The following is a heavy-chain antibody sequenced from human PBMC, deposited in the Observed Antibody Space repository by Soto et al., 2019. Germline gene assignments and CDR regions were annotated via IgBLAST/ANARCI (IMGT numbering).Heavy chain of an antibody. CDR1: GFTFSSYA. V-gene: IGHV3-23*01. CDR2: ISGSGGST. J-gene: IGHJ6*01. CDR3: AKDPGGRPYDYYGMGV. Sequence: EVQLLESGGGLVQPGGSLRLSCAASGFTFSSYAMSWVRQAPGKGLEWVSAISGSGGSTYYADSVKGRFTISRDNSKNTLYLQMNSLRAEDTDGYYCAKDPGGRPYDYYGMGVWVQGTTVAVSS.